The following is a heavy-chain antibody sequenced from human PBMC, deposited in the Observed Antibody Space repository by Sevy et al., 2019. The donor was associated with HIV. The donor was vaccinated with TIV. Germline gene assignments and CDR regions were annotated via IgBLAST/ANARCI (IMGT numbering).Heavy chain of an antibody. CDR2: ISSRGSYI. CDR1: GFTFSSYS. CDR3: ETSALYYDFWSGYSQPAFDY. D-gene: IGHD3-3*01. V-gene: IGHV3-21*01. J-gene: IGHJ4*02. Sequence: GGSLRLSCAAFGFTFSSYSMTWVRQAPGKGLEWVSSISSRGSYIYYADSLKGRFTISRDNAKNSLYLQMNSLRAEDTAVYYFETSALYYDFWSGYSQPAFDYWGQGTLVTVSS.